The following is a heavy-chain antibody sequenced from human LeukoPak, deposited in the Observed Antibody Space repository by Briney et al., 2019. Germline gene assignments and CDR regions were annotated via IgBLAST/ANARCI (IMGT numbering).Heavy chain of an antibody. CDR2: IYYSGST. J-gene: IGHJ3*02. CDR3: ARPRPGRRDAFDI. Sequence: SETLSPTCTVSGGSISSYYWSWIRQPPGKGLEWIGYIYYSGSTNYNPSLKSRVTISVDTSKNQFSLKLSSVTAADTAVYYCARPRPGRRDAFDIWGQGTMVTVSS. CDR1: GGSISSYY. V-gene: IGHV4-59*08.